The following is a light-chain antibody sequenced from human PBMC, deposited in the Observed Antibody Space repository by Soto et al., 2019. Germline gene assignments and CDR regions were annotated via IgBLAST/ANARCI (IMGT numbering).Light chain of an antibody. CDR2: STN. Sequence: QAVVTQEPSLTVSPGGTLTLTCASSDGAVNSGYHPNWFQQKPGQAPRTLIYSTNNRHSWTPARFSGSLLGGIAALTLSGVQPEDEAEYYCLLYYGAAVVFFGGSKLTVL. J-gene: IGLJ3*02. V-gene: IGLV7-43*01. CDR3: LLYYGAAVV. CDR1: DGAVNSGYH.